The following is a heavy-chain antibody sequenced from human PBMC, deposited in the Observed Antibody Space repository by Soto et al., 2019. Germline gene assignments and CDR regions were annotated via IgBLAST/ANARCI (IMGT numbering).Heavy chain of an antibody. CDR3: AREGVGAYYYYGMDV. D-gene: IGHD3-10*01. J-gene: IGHJ6*02. CDR1: GFTFSSYG. CDR2: IWYDGSNK. Sequence: GGSLRLSCAASGFTFSSYGMHWVRQAPGKGLEWVAVIWYDGSNKYYADSVKGRFTISRDNSKNTLYLQMNSLRAEDTAVYYCAREGVGAYYYYGMDVWGQGTTVTVSS. V-gene: IGHV3-33*01.